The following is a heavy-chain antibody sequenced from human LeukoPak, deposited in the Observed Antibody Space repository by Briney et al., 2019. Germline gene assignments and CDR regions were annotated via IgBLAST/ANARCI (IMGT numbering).Heavy chain of an antibody. CDR2: IRSKAYGGTT. CDR3: TRVVAGFGELLPWDY. J-gene: IGHJ4*02. CDR1: GFTFGDYA. D-gene: IGHD3-10*01. V-gene: IGHV3-49*04. Sequence: SGGSLRLACTAAGFTFGDYAMSWVRQAPGKGREWVGFIRSKAYGGTTEYAASVKGRFTISRDDSKSIAYLQMNSLRTEDTDVYYCTRVVAGFGELLPWDYWGQGTLVTVSS.